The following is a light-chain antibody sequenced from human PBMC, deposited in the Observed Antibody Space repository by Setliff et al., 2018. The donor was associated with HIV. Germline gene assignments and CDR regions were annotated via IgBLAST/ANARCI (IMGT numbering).Light chain of an antibody. CDR3: SAYSTLFIYI. CDR2: VVS. Sequence: QSVLTQPASVSGSPGQSITISCTGTNSDVGAYNYVSWYQQHPGKAPKLVIYVVSNRPSGVSNRFSGSKSGNTASLTISGLQAEDEADYYCSAYSTLFIYIFGTGTKVTV. CDR1: NSDVGAYNY. V-gene: IGLV2-14*01. J-gene: IGLJ1*01.